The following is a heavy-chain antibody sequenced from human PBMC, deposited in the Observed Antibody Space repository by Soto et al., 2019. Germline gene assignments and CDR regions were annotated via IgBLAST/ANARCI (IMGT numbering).Heavy chain of an antibody. D-gene: IGHD1-26*01. CDR1: GFTFSSYW. Sequence: GGSLRLSCAVSGFTFSSYWMSWVRQTPGKGREWVANINQDGTEKYYVDSVKGRFTISRDNAKNSLYLQMNSLRAEDTDVDYWAIELIVGPAEYFQKWGEATVLTVAS. CDR3: AIELIVGPAEYFQK. J-gene: IGHJ1*01. V-gene: IGHV3-7*01. CDR2: INQDGTEK.